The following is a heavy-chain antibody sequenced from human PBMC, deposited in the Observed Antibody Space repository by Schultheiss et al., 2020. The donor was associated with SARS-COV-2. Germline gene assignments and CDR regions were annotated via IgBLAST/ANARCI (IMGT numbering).Heavy chain of an antibody. CDR3: ASYQADTAMVTALGIDY. Sequence: SETLSLTCTVSGGSITTHYWTWIRQSPGKGLEWIGYIYYSGSTYYNPSLKSRVTISVDTSKNQFSLKLSSVTAADTAVYYCASYQADTAMVTALGIDYWGQGTLVTVSS. J-gene: IGHJ4*02. CDR1: GGSITTHY. V-gene: IGHV4-59*11. CDR2: IYYSGST. D-gene: IGHD5-18*01.